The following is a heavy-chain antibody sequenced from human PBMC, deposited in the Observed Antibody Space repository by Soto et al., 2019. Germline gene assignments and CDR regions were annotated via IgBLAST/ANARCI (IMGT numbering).Heavy chain of an antibody. Sequence: GESLKISCKGSGYSFTSYWIVWVRQMPGKGLEWMGIIYPGDSDTRYSPSFQGQVTISADKSISTAYLQWSSLKASDTAMYYCARGAPYSNFYYYYGMDVWGQGTTVTVSS. CDR1: GYSFTSYW. CDR2: IYPGDSDT. J-gene: IGHJ6*02. D-gene: IGHD4-4*01. V-gene: IGHV5-51*01. CDR3: ARGAPYSNFYYYYGMDV.